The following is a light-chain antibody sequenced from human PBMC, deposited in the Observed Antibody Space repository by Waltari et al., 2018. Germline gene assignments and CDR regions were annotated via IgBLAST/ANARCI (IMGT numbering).Light chain of an antibody. V-gene: IGLV2-23*02. CDR1: YINVGSYDL. CDR2: EVL. CDR3: CSYASSSPRLI. Sequence: QSALTQPASVSGSLGQSISISCSGTYINVGSYDLVSWYHQRPGEAPKLLIYEVLKRPSGISNRFSGSKSGNAASLTISALQPEDEGTYYCCSYASSSPRLIFGGGTELSVL. J-gene: IGLJ2*01.